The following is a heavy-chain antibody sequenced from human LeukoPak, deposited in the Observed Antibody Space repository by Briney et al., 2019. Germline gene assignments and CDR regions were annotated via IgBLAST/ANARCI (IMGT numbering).Heavy chain of an antibody. V-gene: IGHV3-23*01. CDR3: AKSQSELQREFNY. CDR1: GFTFSSYA. J-gene: IGHJ4*02. CDR2: ISESGTT. Sequence: GGSLRLSCAASGFTFSSYAMTWVRQAPGKGLEWVSSISESGTTSYAESMKGRFSISRDNSKNTLYLQMHSLKAEDTAIYYCAKSQSELQREFNYWGQGTLVTVSS. D-gene: IGHD1-1*01.